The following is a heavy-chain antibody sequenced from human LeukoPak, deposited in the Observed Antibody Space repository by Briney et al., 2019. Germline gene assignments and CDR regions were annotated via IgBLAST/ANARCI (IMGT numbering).Heavy chain of an antibody. CDR1: GFTFSSYA. D-gene: IGHD3-3*01. J-gene: IGHJ4*02. CDR3: AKDARSGYYIHFDY. V-gene: IGHV3-30-3*01. Sequence: GGSLRLSCAASGFTFSSYAMHWVRQAPGKGLEWVAVISYDGSNKYYADSVKGRFTISRDNSKNTLYLQMNSLRAEDTAVYYCAKDARSGYYIHFDYWGQGTLVTVSS. CDR2: ISYDGSNK.